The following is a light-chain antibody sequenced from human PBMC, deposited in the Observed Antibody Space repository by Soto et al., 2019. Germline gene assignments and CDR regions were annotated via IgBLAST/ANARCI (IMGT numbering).Light chain of an antibody. J-gene: IGLJ1*01. CDR2: EVS. V-gene: IGLV2-14*03. CDR1: SSDVGGYNF. CDR3: SSYTTSTTVV. Sequence: ALTQPASVFGSPGQSITFSCTGTSSDVGGYNFVSWYQQHPGKAPKLMIYEVSSRPSGVSNRFSGSKSGNTASLTISGLQPEDEADYYCSSYTTSTTVVFGTGTKVIV.